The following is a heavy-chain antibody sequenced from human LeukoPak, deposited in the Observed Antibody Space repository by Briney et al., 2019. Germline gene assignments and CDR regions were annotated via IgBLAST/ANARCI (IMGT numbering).Heavy chain of an antibody. J-gene: IGHJ4*02. CDR1: GYTLTKLS. Sequence: PGASVKVSCKVSGYTLTKLSMHWVRQAPGKGLEWMGGFDPEDGETIYAQKFQGRVTMTEDTSTDTAYMELSSLRSEDTAVYYCAALDDYDSSGYPPGWGQGTLVTVSS. CDR2: FDPEDGET. D-gene: IGHD3-22*01. V-gene: IGHV1-24*01. CDR3: AALDDYDSSGYPPG.